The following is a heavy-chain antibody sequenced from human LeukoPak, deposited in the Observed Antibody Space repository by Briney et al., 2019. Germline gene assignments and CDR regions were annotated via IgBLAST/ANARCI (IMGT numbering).Heavy chain of an antibody. CDR3: ARVSYYGSGIIPGDYYYGMDV. CDR2: ISAYNANR. CDR1: GYTFTSYG. V-gene: IGHV1-18*04. D-gene: IGHD3-10*01. Sequence: ASVKVSCKASGYTFTSYGISWVRQAPGQGLEWMGWISAYNANRKYAQKIQGRVTMTTDTPTNTAYMELRSLRSDDTAVYYCARVSYYGSGIIPGDYYYGMDVWGKGTTVTVSS. J-gene: IGHJ6*04.